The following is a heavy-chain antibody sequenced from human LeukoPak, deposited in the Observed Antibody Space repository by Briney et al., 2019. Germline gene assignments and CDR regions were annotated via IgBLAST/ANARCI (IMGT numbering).Heavy chain of an antibody. D-gene: IGHD3-3*01. CDR1: GYTFSIYG. V-gene: IGHV1-18*01. CDR2: ISAYNGNT. J-gene: IGHJ4*02. CDR3: ARVYRFLEWLLMDY. Sequence: ASVKVSFKASGYTFSIYGISWVRQAPGQGLEWMGWISAYNGNTNYAQKLQGRVTMTTDTSTSTAYMELRSLRSDDTAVYYCARVYRFLEWLLMDYWGQGTLVTVSS.